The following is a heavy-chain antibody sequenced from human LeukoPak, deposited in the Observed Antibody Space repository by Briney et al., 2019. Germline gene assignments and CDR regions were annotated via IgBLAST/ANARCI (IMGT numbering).Heavy chain of an antibody. J-gene: IGHJ4*02. CDR2: INSDGSST. D-gene: IGHD2-2*01. CDR1: GFTSSSYW. Sequence: GGSLRLSCAASGFTSSSYWMHWVRQAPGKGLVWVSRINSDGSSTSYADSVKGRFAISRDNAKNTLYLQMNSLRAEDTAVYYCARASLLGYCSSTSCEVPDYWGQGTLVTVSS. CDR3: ARASLLGYCSSTSCEVPDY. V-gene: IGHV3-74*01.